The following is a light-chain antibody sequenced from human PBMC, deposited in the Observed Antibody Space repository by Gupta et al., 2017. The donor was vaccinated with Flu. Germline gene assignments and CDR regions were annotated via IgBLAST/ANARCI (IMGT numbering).Light chain of an antibody. V-gene: IGKV1-5*03. CDR3: QQYNSYPYS. J-gene: IGKJ2*03. CDR1: QSISSW. CDR2: KAS. Sequence: DIQMTQSPSTLSASVGDRVTITCRDSQSISSWLAWYQQKPGKAPKLLIYKASSLESGVPSRFSGSGSGTESTLTISSLQPDDFATYYCQQYNSYPYSFGQGTKLEIK.